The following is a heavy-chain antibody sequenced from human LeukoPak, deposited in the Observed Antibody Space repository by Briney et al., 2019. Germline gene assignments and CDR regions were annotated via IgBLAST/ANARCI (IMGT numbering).Heavy chain of an antibody. V-gene: IGHV4-39*01. CDR2: IYYSGST. CDR3: ARRYCSGGSCYSDNWFDP. Sequence: KPSETLSLTCTVSGGSISSSSYYWGWIRQPPGKGLEWIGSIYYSGSTYYNPSLKSRVTISVDTSKNQFSLKLSSVTAADTAVYYCARRYCSGGSCYSDNWFDPWGQGTLVTASS. D-gene: IGHD2-15*01. J-gene: IGHJ5*02. CDR1: GGSISSSSYY.